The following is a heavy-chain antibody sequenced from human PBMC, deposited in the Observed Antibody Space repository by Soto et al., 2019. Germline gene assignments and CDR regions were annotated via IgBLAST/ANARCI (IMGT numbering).Heavy chain of an antibody. CDR2: IYPGDSDT. V-gene: IGHV5-51*01. CDR1: GYSFTSYW. Sequence: PGESLKISCKGSGYSFTSYWIGWVRQMPGKGLEWMGIIYPGDSDTRYSPSFQGQVTISADKSISTAYLQWSSLKASDTAMYYCARHPPPFGNGGYYYYGMDVWGQGTTVTVSS. J-gene: IGHJ6*02. CDR3: ARHPPPFGNGGYYYYGMDV. D-gene: IGHD3-16*01.